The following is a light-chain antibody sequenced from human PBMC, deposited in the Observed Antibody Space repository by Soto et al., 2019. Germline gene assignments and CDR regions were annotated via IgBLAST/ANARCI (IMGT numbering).Light chain of an antibody. CDR1: QSVSSN. V-gene: IGKV3-15*01. J-gene: IGKJ1*01. CDR2: GAS. Sequence: EIVMTQSPSTLSGSPGERATLSCRASQSVSSNLAWYQQKPGQAPRLRIYGASTRATGIPARFSGSVYGTEFNLTISSLQSEDFAVYYCQQYNNWPPTFGQGTKVDI. CDR3: QQYNNWPPT.